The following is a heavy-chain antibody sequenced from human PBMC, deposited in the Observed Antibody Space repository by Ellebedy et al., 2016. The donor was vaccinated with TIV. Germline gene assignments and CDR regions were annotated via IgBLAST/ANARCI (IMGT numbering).Heavy chain of an antibody. V-gene: IGHV3-23*01. CDR1: GFPFSTFD. J-gene: IGHJ4*02. D-gene: IGHD6-19*01. CDR2: IDNSGRTT. Sequence: GGSLRLXXTASGFPFSTFDMTWVRQAPGKGLEWVSAIDNSGRTTYYADSVKGRFTISRDNSKNALYLQLNNLRAEDTAVYYCAKGVSVAGPYFDYWGQGTLVTVSA. CDR3: AKGVSVAGPYFDY.